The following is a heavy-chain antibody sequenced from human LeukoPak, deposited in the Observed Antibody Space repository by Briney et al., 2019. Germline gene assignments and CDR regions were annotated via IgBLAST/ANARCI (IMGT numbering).Heavy chain of an antibody. CDR2: INQIGST. D-gene: IGHD3-3*01. CDR3: ARSHPNKDDFWSGYYSGEYYYYMDV. CDR1: AGSFSDYY. J-gene: IGHJ6*03. V-gene: IGHV4-34*01. Sequence: SDTLSLICAVYAGSFSDYYWSWIRQPPGKGLQWIGEINQIGSTNYSPSLKSRVTISVDTSKKQFSLKLSSVPAADTAVYYCARSHPNKDDFWSGYYSGEYYYYMDVWGKGTTVTVSS.